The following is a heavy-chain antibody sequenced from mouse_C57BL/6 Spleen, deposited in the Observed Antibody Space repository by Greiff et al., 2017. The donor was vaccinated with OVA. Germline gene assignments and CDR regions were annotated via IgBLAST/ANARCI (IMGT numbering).Heavy chain of an antibody. Sequence: EVQLQESGPELVKPGASVKIPCKASGYTFTDYNMDWVKQSHGKSLEWIGDINPNNGGTIYNQKFKGKATLTVDKSSSTAYMELRSLTSEDTAVYYCARFYYDSPYAMDYWGQGTSVTVSS. J-gene: IGHJ4*01. V-gene: IGHV1-18*01. CDR3: ARFYYDSPYAMDY. D-gene: IGHD2-4*01. CDR2: INPNNGGT. CDR1: GYTFTDYN.